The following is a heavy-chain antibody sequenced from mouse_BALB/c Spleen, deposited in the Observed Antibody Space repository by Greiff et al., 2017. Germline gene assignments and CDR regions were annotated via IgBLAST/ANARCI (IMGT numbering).Heavy chain of an antibody. CDR1: GFTFSSYT. Sequence: EVKVVESGGGLVQPGGSLKLSCAASGFTFSSYTMSWVRQTPEKRLEWVAYISNGGGSTYYPDTVKGRFTISRDNAKNTLYLQMSSLKSEDTAMYYCARGEEVRAWFAYWGQGTLVTVSA. J-gene: IGHJ3*01. CDR3: ARGEEVRAWFAY. CDR2: ISNGGGST. V-gene: IGHV5-12-2*01. D-gene: IGHD2-14*01.